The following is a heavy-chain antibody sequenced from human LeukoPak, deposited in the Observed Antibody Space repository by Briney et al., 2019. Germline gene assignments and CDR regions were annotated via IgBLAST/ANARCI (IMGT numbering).Heavy chain of an antibody. CDR1: GGTFISYA. Sequence: SVKVSCKASGGTFISYAISWVRQAPGQGLEWMGGIIPIFGTANYAQKFQGRVTITADESTSTAYMELSSLRSEDTAVYYCARVGRAYSSSWYWFDPWGQGTLVTVSS. J-gene: IGHJ5*02. CDR3: ARVGRAYSSSWYWFDP. CDR2: IIPIFGTA. D-gene: IGHD6-13*01. V-gene: IGHV1-69*13.